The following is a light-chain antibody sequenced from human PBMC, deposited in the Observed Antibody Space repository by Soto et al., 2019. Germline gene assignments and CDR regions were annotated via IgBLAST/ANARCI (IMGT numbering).Light chain of an antibody. CDR3: QQYGDSLLT. Sequence: EIVLTQSPGTLSLSPGERATLSCRASQSVTSSYLAWYQRKPGQAPRLLIYGSSSRATGIPDRFSGSGSGTDFSLTISRLEHEDFAVYYCQQYGDSLLTFGGGTRVEMK. V-gene: IGKV3-20*01. J-gene: IGKJ4*01. CDR1: QSVTSSY. CDR2: GSS.